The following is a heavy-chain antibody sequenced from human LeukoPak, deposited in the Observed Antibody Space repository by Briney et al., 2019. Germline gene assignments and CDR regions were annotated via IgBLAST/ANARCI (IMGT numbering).Heavy chain of an antibody. CDR3: ARGVEPLAANTLAY. J-gene: IGHJ4*02. Sequence: GGSLRLSCAASGFTVITNDMTWVRQAPGKGPEWVSVLYSDGNTKYADSVQGRFTISRDNYNNTLYLEMNSLSPTDTAVYYCARGVEPLAANTLAYWGQGTLVTVSS. V-gene: IGHV3-53*01. D-gene: IGHD1-14*01. CDR1: GFTVITND. CDR2: LYSDGNT.